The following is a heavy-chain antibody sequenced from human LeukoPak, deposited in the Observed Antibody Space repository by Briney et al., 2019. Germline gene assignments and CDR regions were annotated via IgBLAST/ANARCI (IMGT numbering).Heavy chain of an antibody. J-gene: IGHJ4*02. CDR3: AKGDDYGDY. CDR1: GFTFSSYG. Sequence: GGSLRLSCAASGFTFSSYGMLWVRQAPGKGLEWVAVISYDGSNKYYADSVKGRFTISRDNSKNTLYLQMNSLRAEDTAVYYCAKGDDYGDYWGQGTLVTVSS. V-gene: IGHV3-30*18. CDR2: ISYDGSNK.